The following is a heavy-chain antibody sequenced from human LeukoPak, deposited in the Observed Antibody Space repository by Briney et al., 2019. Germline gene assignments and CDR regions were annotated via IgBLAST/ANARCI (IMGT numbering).Heavy chain of an antibody. CDR1: GGSINTPNYY. CDR2: IYYSGTT. Sequence: SETLSLTCTVSGGSINTPNYYWGWIRQTPGKGLEWIGSIYYSGTTKYNPSLKSRVTISVDNSNNKFSLRLSSVTAADTALYYCARGTLYSGWSYYFDSWGQGTLVTVS. V-gene: IGHV4-39*07. J-gene: IGHJ4*02. CDR3: ARGTLYSGWSYYFDS. D-gene: IGHD6-19*01.